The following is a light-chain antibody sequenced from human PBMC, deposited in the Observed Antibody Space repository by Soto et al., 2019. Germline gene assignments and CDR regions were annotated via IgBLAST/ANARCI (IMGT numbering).Light chain of an antibody. CDR3: SSYTRTSTLV. CDR2: EVN. Sequence: QSALTQPASVSGSPGQSITISCTGTSSDVGAYNYVSWYQLHPDKAPKLMIYEVNNRPSGVSDRFSGSKSGNTASLTISGLQAEDEADHYCSSYTRTSTLVFGGGTKLTVL. CDR1: SSDVGAYNY. J-gene: IGLJ3*02. V-gene: IGLV2-14*01.